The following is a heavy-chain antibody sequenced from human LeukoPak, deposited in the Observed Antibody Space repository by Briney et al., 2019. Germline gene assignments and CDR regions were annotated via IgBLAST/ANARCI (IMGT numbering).Heavy chain of an antibody. CDR2: IYYSGST. J-gene: IGHJ4*02. D-gene: IGHD3-22*01. Sequence: SETLSLTCTVSGGSISSGGYSWSWIRQHPGKGLEWIGYIYYSGSTYYNPSLKSRVTISVDTSKNQFSLKLSPVTAADTAVYYCARGSSGYYHNFDYWGQGTLVAVSS. CDR3: ARGSSGYYHNFDY. V-gene: IGHV4-31*03. CDR1: GGSISSGGYS.